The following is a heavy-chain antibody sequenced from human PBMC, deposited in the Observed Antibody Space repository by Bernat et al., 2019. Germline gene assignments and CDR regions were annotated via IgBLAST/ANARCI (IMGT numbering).Heavy chain of an antibody. CDR1: GFTFSNYA. D-gene: IGHD3-10*01. J-gene: IGHJ6*02. CDR3: ARALLWFGELLLTGYYYGMDV. CDR2: TLYDGNNK. V-gene: IGHV3-30*03. Sequence: QVHLVESGGGVVQPGRSLRLSCAASGFTFSNYAMHWVRQAPGKGLEWVAVTLYDGNNKYYADSVKGRFTISRDNSKNTLYLQMNSLRAEDTAVYYCARALLWFGELLLTGYYYGMDVWGQGTTVTVSS.